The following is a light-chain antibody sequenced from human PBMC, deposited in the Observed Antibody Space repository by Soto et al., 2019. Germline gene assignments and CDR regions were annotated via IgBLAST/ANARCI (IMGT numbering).Light chain of an antibody. Sequence: IVLTQSPGTLSLSPGESATLSCRASQCFXSSYSAWYVQKPGQAPRLLTDDASSRATGSPDRCSGSGSATDFTLTISRLEPEDVAVYFFQQYGSAPTSFGQGTKVDI. CDR3: QQYGSAPTS. CDR2: DAS. V-gene: IGKV3-20*01. J-gene: IGKJ1*01. CDR1: QCFXSSY.